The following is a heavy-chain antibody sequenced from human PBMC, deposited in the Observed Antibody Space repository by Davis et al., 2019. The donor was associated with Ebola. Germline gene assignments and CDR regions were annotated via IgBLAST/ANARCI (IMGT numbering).Heavy chain of an antibody. CDR3: TTLSTVTTMYFDL. CDR2: IKSKTDGGTT. Sequence: GESLKISCVASEFTLNNAWMSWVRQAPGKGLEWVGRIKSKTDGGTTDYAAPVKGRFAMSRDDSKNTLYLQMNSLKIDDTAVYYCTTLSTVTTMYFDLWGRGTLVTVSS. CDR1: EFTLNNAW. J-gene: IGHJ2*01. D-gene: IGHD4-17*01. V-gene: IGHV3-15*01.